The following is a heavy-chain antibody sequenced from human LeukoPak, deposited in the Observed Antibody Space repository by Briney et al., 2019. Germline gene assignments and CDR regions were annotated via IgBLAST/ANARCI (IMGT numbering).Heavy chain of an antibody. CDR2: IYTSGYT. J-gene: IGHJ4*02. Sequence: SETLSLTCTVSGGSISSGPYYWNWIRQPAGKGLEWIGRIYTSGYTNYNPSLKSRVTISVDTSKNQFSLKLNSVTAADTAVYYCARVSGYDWESFYDYWGQGTLVTVSS. D-gene: IGHD5-12*01. CDR1: GGSISSGPYY. CDR3: ARVSGYDWESFYDY. V-gene: IGHV4-61*02.